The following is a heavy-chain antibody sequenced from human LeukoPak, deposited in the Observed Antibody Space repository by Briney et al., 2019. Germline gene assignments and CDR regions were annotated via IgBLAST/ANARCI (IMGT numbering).Heavy chain of an antibody. Sequence: GGSLRLSCAASGFTFSSYAMHWVRQAPGKGLEWVAVISYDGSNKYYADSVKGRFTISRDNSKNTLYLQMNSLRVEDTAVYYCARVAKYYYGSETYYFFEHWGQGTPVTASS. CDR1: GFTFSSYA. D-gene: IGHD3-10*01. CDR2: ISYDGSNK. J-gene: IGHJ4*02. CDR3: ARVAKYYYGSETYYFFEH. V-gene: IGHV3-30*04.